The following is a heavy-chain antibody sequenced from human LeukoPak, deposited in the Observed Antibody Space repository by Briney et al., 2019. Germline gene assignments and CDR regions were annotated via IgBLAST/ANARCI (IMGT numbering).Heavy chain of an antibody. D-gene: IGHD3-10*01. CDR2: IRTKAYGGTT. J-gene: IGHJ4*02. CDR1: GFTFGDYA. Sequence: GGSLLLSCTASGFTFGDYAMSGGRQASGKGLEGVGFIRTKAYGGTTQYAASVKGRFTISRDDSKSIAYLQMNSLKTEDTAVYYCTSYYYDSGRTFDYWGQGTLVTVSS. CDR3: TSYYYDSGRTFDY. V-gene: IGHV3-49*04.